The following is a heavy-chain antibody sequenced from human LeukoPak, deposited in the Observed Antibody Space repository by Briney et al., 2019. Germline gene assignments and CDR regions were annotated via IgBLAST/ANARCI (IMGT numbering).Heavy chain of an antibody. CDR3: ALNYDFWSGPFDY. J-gene: IGHJ4*02. Sequence: ASVKVSCKASGYTFTSYAMHWVRQAPGQRLEWMGWINAGSGNTKYSQKFQGRVTITRDTSASTAYMELSSLRSGDTAVYYCALNYDFWSGPFDYWGQGTLVTVSS. D-gene: IGHD3-3*01. V-gene: IGHV1-3*01. CDR1: GYTFTSYA. CDR2: INAGSGNT.